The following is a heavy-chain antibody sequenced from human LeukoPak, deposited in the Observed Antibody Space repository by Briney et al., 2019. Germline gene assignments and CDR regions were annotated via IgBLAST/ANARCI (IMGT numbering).Heavy chain of an antibody. V-gene: IGHV3-7*01. J-gene: IGHJ5*02. D-gene: IGHD3-22*01. CDR3: ARVVTMITVVNWFDP. CDR2: IKGDGSEK. CDR1: GFTFSNNW. Sequence: GGSLRLSCTASGFTFSNNWMTWVRQAPGEGLEWVANIKGDGSEKYYVDSVKGRFTISRDNAKNSLYLQMNSLRAEDTAIYFCARVVTMITVVNWFDPWGQGTLVTVSS.